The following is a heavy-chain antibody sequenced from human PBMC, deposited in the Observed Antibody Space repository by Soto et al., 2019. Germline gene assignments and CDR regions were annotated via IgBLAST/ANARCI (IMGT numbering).Heavy chain of an antibody. CDR1: GFTFSNYG. J-gene: IGHJ5*02. V-gene: IGHV3-21*01. D-gene: IGHD6-13*01. Sequence: GGSLRLSCAASGFTFSNYGMNWVRQAPGKGLEWVSSIGGRSTYIYYADSVKGRFTISRDSAKNSVYLQMSSLRAEDTAVYYCPRAASSNTAAGNRFDPWGQGILVTVSS. CDR2: IGGRSTYI. CDR3: PRAASSNTAAGNRFDP.